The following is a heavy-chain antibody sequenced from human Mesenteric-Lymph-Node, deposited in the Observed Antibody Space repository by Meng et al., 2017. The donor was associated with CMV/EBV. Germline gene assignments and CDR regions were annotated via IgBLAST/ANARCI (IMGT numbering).Heavy chain of an antibody. CDR2: IKEDGSEK. D-gene: IGHD3-3*01. V-gene: IGHV3-7*01. CDR1: GFTFSSYW. CDR3: ARGFLEPYPMDV. J-gene: IGHJ6*02. Sequence: GESLKISCAASGFTFSSYWMSWVRQAPGKGLEWVANIKEDGSEKFYVGSVKGRFTISRDNAKNSLYLQMNSLRAEDTAVYYCARGFLEPYPMDVWGQGTTVTVSS.